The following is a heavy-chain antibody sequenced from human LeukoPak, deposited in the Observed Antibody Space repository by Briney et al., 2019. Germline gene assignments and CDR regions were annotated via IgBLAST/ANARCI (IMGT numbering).Heavy chain of an antibody. V-gene: IGHV5-51*01. CDR2: IYPGDSYT. CDR1: GYSFTSYW. D-gene: IGHD3-22*01. Sequence: GESLKISCKGSGYSFTSYWIGWVRQMPGKGLEWMGIIYPGDSYTNYSPSFQGHVTISADKSISTAYLQWSSLKASDTAMYYCARAYYYDSSGGYYGMDVWGQGTTVTVSS. CDR3: ARAYYYDSSGGYYGMDV. J-gene: IGHJ6*02.